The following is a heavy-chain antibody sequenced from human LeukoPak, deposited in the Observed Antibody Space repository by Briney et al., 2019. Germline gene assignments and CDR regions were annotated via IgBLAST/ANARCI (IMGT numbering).Heavy chain of an antibody. CDR2: IYYSGST. J-gene: IGHJ4*02. CDR1: GGSISSSSYY. V-gene: IGHV4-39*01. Sequence: PSETLSLTCTVSGGSISSSSYYWGWIRQPPGKGLERIGSIYYSGSTYYNPSLKSRVTISVDTSKNQFSLKLSSVTAADTAVYYCARSDCSSTSCYIARSWYGSGSSYYFDYWGQGTLVTVSS. CDR3: ARSDCSSTSCYIARSWYGSGSSYYFDY. D-gene: IGHD2-2*02.